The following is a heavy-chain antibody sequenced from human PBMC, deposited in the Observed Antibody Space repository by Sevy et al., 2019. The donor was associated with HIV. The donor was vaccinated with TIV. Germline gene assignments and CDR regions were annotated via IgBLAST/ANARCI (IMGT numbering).Heavy chain of an antibody. J-gene: IGHJ3*02. CDR1: GFTFGDYA. CDR3: AITTSYYYDSTIGAFDI. D-gene: IGHD3-22*01. Sequence: GGSLRLSCTASGFTFGDYAMSWFRQAPGNGLEWVGFIRSKAYGGTTEYAASVKGRFTISRDDSKSIAYLQMNSLKTEDTAVYYCAITTSYYYDSTIGAFDIWGQGTMVTVSS. V-gene: IGHV3-49*03. CDR2: IRSKAYGGTT.